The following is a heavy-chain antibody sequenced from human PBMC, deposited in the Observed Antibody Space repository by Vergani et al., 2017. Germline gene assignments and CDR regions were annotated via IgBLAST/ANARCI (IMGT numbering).Heavy chain of an antibody. D-gene: IGHD3-10*01. Sequence: QITLKESGPTLVKPTQTLTLTCTFSGFSLSTSGVGVGWIRQPPGKALEWLALIYWNDDKRYSPSLKSRLTITKDTSKNQVVLTMTNMDPVDTATYYCAHRRGYCGSGSYFNWGQGTLVTVSS. CDR2: IYWNDDK. J-gene: IGHJ4*02. V-gene: IGHV2-5*01. CDR3: AHRRGYCGSGSYFN. CDR1: GFSLSTSGVG.